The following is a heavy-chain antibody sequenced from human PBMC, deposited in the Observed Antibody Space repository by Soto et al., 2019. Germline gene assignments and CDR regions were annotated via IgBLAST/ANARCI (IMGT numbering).Heavy chain of an antibody. CDR2: IYPGDHET. V-gene: IGHV5-51*01. D-gene: IGHD6-13*01. CDR1: GYTFSNFL. CDR3: ARSPSSSPYFDV. J-gene: IGHJ4*02. Sequence: GESLKISCQCSGYTFSNFLIGWVRQLPGQGLEWMGIIYPGDHETRYSPSFLGKVTISAEKSINTAYLQWSSLEASDSAFYFCARSPSSSPYFDVWGQGALVTVSS.